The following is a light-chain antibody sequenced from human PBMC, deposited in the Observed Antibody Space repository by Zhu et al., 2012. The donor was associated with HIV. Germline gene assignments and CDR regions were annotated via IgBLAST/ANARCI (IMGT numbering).Light chain of an antibody. CDR1: QSVSRTY. V-gene: IGKV3-20*01. CDR2: GAS. J-gene: IGKJ5*01. Sequence: EIVLTQSPGTLSLSPGERATLSCRASQSVSRTYLAWYQQKPGQAPRPLIYGASNRPTGIPDFTLTITRVEPEDFAVYYCQHYGGSPPITFGQGTRLDIK. CDR3: QHYGGSPPIT.